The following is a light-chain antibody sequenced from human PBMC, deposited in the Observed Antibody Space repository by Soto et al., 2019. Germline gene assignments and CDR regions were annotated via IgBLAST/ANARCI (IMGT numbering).Light chain of an antibody. CDR3: QQSYSNPLT. CDR1: QSISSY. Sequence: IQMTQSPSSLSACLGDGVTISSRASQSISSYLNWYQQKPGKAPKLLIYAASSLQSGVPSRFSGSGSGTDFTLTISSLQPDDFATYYCQQSYSNPLTFGGGTKVDIK. V-gene: IGKV1-39*01. J-gene: IGKJ4*01. CDR2: AAS.